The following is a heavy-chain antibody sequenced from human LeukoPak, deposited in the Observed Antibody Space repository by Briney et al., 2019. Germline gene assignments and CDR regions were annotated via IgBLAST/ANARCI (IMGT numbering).Heavy chain of an antibody. J-gene: IGHJ5*02. CDR1: GFTFSNYY. D-gene: IGHD3-3*01. CDR2: ISSSGSNI. Sequence: GGSLRLSCAASGFTFSNYYMSWIRQAPGKGLEWVSYISSSGSNIYYADSVKGRFTISRDNAKNSLYLQINSLRAEDTAVYYCATDTYYDFWSVPNWFDPWGQGTLVTASS. CDR3: ATDTYYDFWSVPNWFDP. V-gene: IGHV3-11*04.